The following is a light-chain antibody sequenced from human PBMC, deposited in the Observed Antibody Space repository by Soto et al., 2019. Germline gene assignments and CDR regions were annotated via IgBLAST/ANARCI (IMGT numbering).Light chain of an antibody. Sequence: IVLTQSPCTLSLSPGETATLSCRASQTVTSNYLGWYQQRPGQAPRLLIYAASSRATGIPDRFSGSGSGTDFTLTISRLEPEDFAVYYCQQYGSSPRTFGQGTKVDIK. V-gene: IGKV3-20*01. CDR1: QTVTSNY. CDR2: AAS. J-gene: IGKJ1*01. CDR3: QQYGSSPRT.